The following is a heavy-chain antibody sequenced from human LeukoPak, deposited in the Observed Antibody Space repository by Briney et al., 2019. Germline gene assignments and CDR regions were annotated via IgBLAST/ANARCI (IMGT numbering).Heavy chain of an antibody. CDR1: GCTVSGYS. CDR2: ISYDGSNK. D-gene: IGHD5-24*01. J-gene: IGHJ4*02. V-gene: IGHV3-30*04. Sequence: AGSLRLSCAASGCTVSGYSMHWVRHAPGKGLEWVAVISYDGSNKYYADSVKGRFTISRDNSKNTLYLQMSSLRAEDTAVYYCAREMPTTDTVDYWVQGTLVSVSS. CDR3: AREMPTTDTVDY.